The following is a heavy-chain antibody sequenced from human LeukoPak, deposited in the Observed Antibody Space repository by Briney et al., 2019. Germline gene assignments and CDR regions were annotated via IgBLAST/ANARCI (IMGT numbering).Heavy chain of an antibody. CDR3: AKATGNLGN. V-gene: IGHV3-23*01. CDR2: ISNSDGKT. J-gene: IGHJ4*02. CDR1: GFTFSGYA. Sequence: PGGSLRLSCAASGFTFSGYAMSWVRQAPGKGLEWVSTISNSDGKTYYADSVKGRFTISRDNSKNTLYVQMNSLTAEDTAIYYCAKATGNLGNWGQGTLVTVSS. D-gene: IGHD1-1*01.